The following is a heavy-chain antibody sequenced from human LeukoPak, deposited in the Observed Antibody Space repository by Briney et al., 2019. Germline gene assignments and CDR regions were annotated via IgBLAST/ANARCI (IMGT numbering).Heavy chain of an antibody. D-gene: IGHD6-6*01. CDR2: IKQDGSEK. V-gene: IGHV3-7*01. J-gene: IGHJ6*03. CDR3: ARGSGGQQLIRGYYSMDV. Sequence: GGSLRLSCAASGFTFSSYWMTWVRHLPGKGLEWVAKIKQDGSEKYYVDSVKGRFTISRDNTRDSLYLQMSSLRAEDTAVYYCARGSGGQQLIRGYYSMDVWGKGTTVTVSS. CDR1: GFTFSSYW.